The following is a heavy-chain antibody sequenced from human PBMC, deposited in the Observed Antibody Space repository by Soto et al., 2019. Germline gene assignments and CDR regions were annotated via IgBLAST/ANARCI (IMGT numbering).Heavy chain of an antibody. CDR1: GFSFSSDR. J-gene: IGHJ5*01. D-gene: IGHD1-7*01. Sequence: EVQLVESGGGLVKPGGSLRLSCAASGFSFSSDRMGWVRQAPGKGLEWGSSIRSSGSFMNYADSVKGRFTISRDNAKNSLYLQMTSLKDEDTAVYYCARDPPTGSTLDWFDSWGQGTLVTVSS. CDR3: ARDPPTGSTLDWFDS. V-gene: IGHV3-21*01. CDR2: IRSSGSFM.